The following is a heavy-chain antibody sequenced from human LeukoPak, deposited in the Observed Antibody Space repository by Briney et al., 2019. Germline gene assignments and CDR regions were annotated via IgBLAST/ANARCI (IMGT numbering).Heavy chain of an antibody. D-gene: IGHD4-17*01. CDR1: GGSISSSSYY. Sequence: PSETLSLTCTVSGGSISSSSYYWGWIRHPPGKGLEWIGSIYYSGSTYYNPSLKSRVTISVDTSKNQFSLKLSSVTAADTAVYYCARLLRTLDYWGQGTLVTVSS. CDR3: ARLLRTLDY. V-gene: IGHV4-39*07. J-gene: IGHJ4*02. CDR2: IYYSGST.